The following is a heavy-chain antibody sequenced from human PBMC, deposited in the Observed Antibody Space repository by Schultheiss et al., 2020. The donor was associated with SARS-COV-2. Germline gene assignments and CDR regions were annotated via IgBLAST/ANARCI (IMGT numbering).Heavy chain of an antibody. CDR3: ARLAAAAGKYYYGMDV. D-gene: IGHD6-13*01. V-gene: IGHV4-34*01. J-gene: IGHJ6*02. CDR1: GGSFSGYY. Sequence: SETLSLTCAVYGGSFSGYYWSWIRQPPGKGLEWIGEINQSGNANHNPSLQSRVTISRDRSKNQFSLNLSSVTAADTAVYYCARLAAAAGKYYYGMDVWGQGTTVTVSS. CDR2: INQSGNA.